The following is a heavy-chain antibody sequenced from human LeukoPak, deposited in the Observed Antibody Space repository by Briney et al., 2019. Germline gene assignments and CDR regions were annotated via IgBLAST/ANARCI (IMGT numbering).Heavy chain of an antibody. CDR3: ARDPSSGWYLKGWFDP. Sequence: GGSLRLSCAASGFTVSSNYMSWVRQAPGKGLEWVSVIYSGGSTYYADSVKGRFTISRDNAKNSLYLQMNSLRAEDTAVYYCARDPSSGWYLKGWFDPWGQGTLVTVSS. CDR2: IYSGGST. J-gene: IGHJ5*02. CDR1: GFTVSSNY. D-gene: IGHD6-19*01. V-gene: IGHV3-53*01.